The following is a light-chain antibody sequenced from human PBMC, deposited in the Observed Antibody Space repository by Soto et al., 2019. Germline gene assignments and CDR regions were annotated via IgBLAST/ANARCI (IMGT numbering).Light chain of an antibody. CDR2: GAS. Sequence: EIVLTQSPGTLSLSPGERATLSCRASQSVSSSYLAWYQQKPGQAPRLLIYGASSRATGIPDRFSGSGSGTDFVLTISRLEPEDFALYYCQQYGSSPWFTFGPGTKVDIK. CDR3: QQYGSSPWFT. J-gene: IGKJ3*01. CDR1: QSVSSSY. V-gene: IGKV3-20*01.